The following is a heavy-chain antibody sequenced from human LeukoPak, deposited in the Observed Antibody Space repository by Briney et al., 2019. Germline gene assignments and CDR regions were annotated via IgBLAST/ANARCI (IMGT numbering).Heavy chain of an antibody. D-gene: IGHD3-10*01. V-gene: IGHV3-30*02. CDR1: GFTFSSYG. Sequence: GGSLRLSCAASGFTFSSYGMHWVRQAPGKGLEWVTFIRYDESNKYYADSVKGRFTISRDNSKNTLYLQMNSLRTEDTAVFYCARARRSGGITMVRGVKDRGWFDSWGQGILVTVSS. CDR3: ARARRSGGITMVRGVKDRGWFDS. CDR2: IRYDESNK. J-gene: IGHJ5*01.